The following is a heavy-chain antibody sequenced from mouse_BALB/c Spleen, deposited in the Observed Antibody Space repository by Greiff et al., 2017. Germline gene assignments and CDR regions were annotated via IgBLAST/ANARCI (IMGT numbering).Heavy chain of an antibody. J-gene: IGHJ1*01. CDR2: IYPGDGDT. Sequence: VKVVESGAELARPGASVKLSCKASGYTFTSYWMQWVKQRPGQGLEWIGAIYPGDGDTRYTQKFKGKATLTADKSSSTAYMQLSSLASEDSAVYYCARRYFDVWGAGTTVTVSS. V-gene: IGHV1-87*01. CDR3: ARRYFDV. CDR1: GYTFTSYW.